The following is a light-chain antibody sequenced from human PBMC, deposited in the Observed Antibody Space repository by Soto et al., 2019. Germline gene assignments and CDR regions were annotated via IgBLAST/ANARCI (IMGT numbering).Light chain of an antibody. CDR3: CSYAGSSTLV. CDR1: SSDVGSYNL. CDR2: EVS. V-gene: IGLV2-23*02. Sequence: QSVLTQPAYVSRSPGQSITISCNGTSSDVGSYNLVSWYQQHPGKAPKLMIYEVSKRPSGVSNRFSGSKSGNTASLTISGLQAEDEADYYCCSYAGSSTLVFGTGTKVTVL. J-gene: IGLJ1*01.